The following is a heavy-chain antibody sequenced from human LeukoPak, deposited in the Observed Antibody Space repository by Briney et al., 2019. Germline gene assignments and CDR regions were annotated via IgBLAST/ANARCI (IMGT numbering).Heavy chain of an antibody. CDR2: TYHSGST. D-gene: IGHD4/OR15-4a*01. CDR3: ARYPSPPLYGGYFDY. V-gene: IGHV4-38-2*02. J-gene: IGHJ4*02. CDR1: GYSISSGYY. Sequence: PSETLSLTCTVSGYSISSGYYWGWIRQPPGKGLEWIGSTYHSGSTYYNPSLKSRVTISVDTSKNQFSLKLSSVTAADTAVYYCARYPSPPLYGGYFDYWGQGTLVTVSS.